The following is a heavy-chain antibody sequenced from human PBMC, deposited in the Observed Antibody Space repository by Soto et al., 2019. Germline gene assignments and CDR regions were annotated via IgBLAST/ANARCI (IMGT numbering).Heavy chain of an antibody. CDR2: ISSSSSYI. CDR3: ASLGRHG. J-gene: IGHJ6*02. Sequence: PGGSLRLSCAASGYAFKSDGKNWVRQAPGKGLEWVSSISSSSSYIYYADSVKGRFTISRDNAKNSLYLQMNSLRAEDTAVYYCASLGRHGWGQGTTVTVSS. CDR1: GYAFKSDG. D-gene: IGHD3-16*01. V-gene: IGHV3-21*01.